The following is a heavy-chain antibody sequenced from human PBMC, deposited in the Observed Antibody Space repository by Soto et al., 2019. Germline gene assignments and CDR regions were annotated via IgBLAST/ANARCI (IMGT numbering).Heavy chain of an antibody. CDR1: GYAFTGFY. J-gene: IGHJ4*02. D-gene: IGHD3-3*01. V-gene: IGHV1-2*02. Sequence: ASVKVSGKTSGYAFTGFYIHWVRQAPGQGLEWMGWISPNTGGTSYAQKFQGRVTMTRDTSISTAYMELTRLRSDDTAVFYCARGRQPVLDYFGYWGQGTLVTVSS. CDR2: ISPNTGGT. CDR3: ARGRQPVLDYFGY.